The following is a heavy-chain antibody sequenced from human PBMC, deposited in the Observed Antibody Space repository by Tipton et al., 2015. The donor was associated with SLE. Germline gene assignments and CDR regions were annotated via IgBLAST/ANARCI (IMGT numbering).Heavy chain of an antibody. V-gene: IGHV1-69*01. CDR3: ARTTEHSSNWPGYYGMGV. CDR2: IIPIFGTA. CDR1: GGTFSSHA. Sequence: QSGPEVKKPGSSVKVSCKASGGTFSSHAISWVRQAPGQGLEWMGGIIPIFGTANYVQKFQGRITMTADESTRTAYMELSSLRSEDTAVYYCARTTEHSSNWPGYYGMGVWGQGTMVTVSS. J-gene: IGHJ6*02. D-gene: IGHD6-13*01.